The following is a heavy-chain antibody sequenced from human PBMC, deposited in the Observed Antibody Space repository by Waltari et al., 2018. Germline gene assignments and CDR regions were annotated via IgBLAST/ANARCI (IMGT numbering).Heavy chain of an antibody. CDR1: GFTFSSYS. Sequence: EVQLVESGGGLVKPGGSLRLSCAASGFTFSSYSMNWVRQAPGKGLEWVSSISSSSSYIYYADSGKGRFTIARDNAKNSLYLQMNSLRAEDTAVYYCARGTDYGDYYFDYWGQGTLVTVSS. V-gene: IGHV3-21*01. CDR2: ISSSSSYI. D-gene: IGHD4-17*01. CDR3: ARGTDYGDYYFDY. J-gene: IGHJ4*02.